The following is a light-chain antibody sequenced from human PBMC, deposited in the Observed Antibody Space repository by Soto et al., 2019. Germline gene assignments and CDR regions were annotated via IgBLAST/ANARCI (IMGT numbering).Light chain of an antibody. J-gene: IGLJ2*01. CDR2: EVS. Sequence: QSALTQPASVSGSPGQSITISCTGTSRDVGSYNLVSWFQQHPGKAPQLMIYEVSKRPSGVSNRFSGSKSANTASLTISGLQADDEADYYCCSYAGSDTFVFGGGTKVTVL. CDR1: SRDVGSYNL. CDR3: CSYAGSDTFV. V-gene: IGLV2-23*02.